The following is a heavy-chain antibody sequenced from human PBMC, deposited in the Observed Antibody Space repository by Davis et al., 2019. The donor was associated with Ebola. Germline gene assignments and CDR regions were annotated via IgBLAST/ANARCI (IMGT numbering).Heavy chain of an antibody. V-gene: IGHV6-1*01. D-gene: IGHD2-2*01. CDR1: GDSVSSNSAA. J-gene: IGHJ6*02. Sequence: SQTLSLTCAISGDSVSSNSAAWNWFRQSPSRGLEWLGRTYYRSKWYNDYAVSVKSRITINPDTSKNQFSLKLSAVTAADTAVYYCARRPALYYYYYGMDVWGQGTTVTVSS. CDR3: ARRPALYYYYYGMDV. CDR2: TYYRSKWYN.